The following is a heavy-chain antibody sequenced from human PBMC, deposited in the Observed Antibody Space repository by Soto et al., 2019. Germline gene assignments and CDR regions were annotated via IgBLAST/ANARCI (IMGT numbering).Heavy chain of an antibody. J-gene: IGHJ6*04. Sequence: AAVKVSCKASGYTFTSYDINWVRQATGQGLEWMGWMNPNSGNTDYAQKFQGRVTMTRNTSISTAYMELSRLRSDDTAVYYCARERSGDSYGKKQRPRSYYYDVDPWGKGTPGTV. CDR1: GYTFTSYD. CDR2: MNPNSGNT. D-gene: IGHD5-18*01. CDR3: ARERSGDSYGKKQRPRSYYYDVDP. V-gene: IGHV1-8*01.